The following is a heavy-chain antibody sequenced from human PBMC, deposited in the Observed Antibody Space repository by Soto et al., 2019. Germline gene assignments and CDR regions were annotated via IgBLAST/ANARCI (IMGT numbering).Heavy chain of an antibody. D-gene: IGHD2-2*01. J-gene: IGHJ5*02. V-gene: IGHV4-39*01. CDR1: GGSISSSSYY. CDR2: IYYSGST. CDR3: ARRLIVLVPAMLMDWFDP. Sequence: LSLTCTVSGGSISSSSYYWGWIRQPPGKGLEWIGSIYYSGSTYYNPSLKSRVTISVDTSKNQFSLKLSSVTAADTAVYYCARRLIVLVPAMLMDWFDPWGQGTLVTVSS.